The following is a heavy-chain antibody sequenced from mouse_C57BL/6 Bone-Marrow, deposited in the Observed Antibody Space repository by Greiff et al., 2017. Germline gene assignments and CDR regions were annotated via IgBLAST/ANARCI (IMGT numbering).Heavy chain of an antibody. D-gene: IGHD1-1*01. CDR3: ARGITTVPYYFDY. V-gene: IGHV5-17*01. Sequence: EVQRVESGGGLVKPGGSLKLSCAASGFTFSDYGMHWVRQAPEKGLEWVAYISSGSSTIYYADTVKGRFTISRDNAKNTLFLQMTSLRSEDTAMYYCARGITTVPYYFDYWGQGTTLTVSS. CDR1: GFTFSDYG. CDR2: ISSGSSTI. J-gene: IGHJ2*01.